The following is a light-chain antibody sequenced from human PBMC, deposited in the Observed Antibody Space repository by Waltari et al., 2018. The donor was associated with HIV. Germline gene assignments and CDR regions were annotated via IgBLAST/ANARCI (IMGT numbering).Light chain of an antibody. V-gene: IGKV3-15*01. CDR2: GAS. Sequence: IVMTQSPATLSVSPGERATLSCRASQSVRSNLAWYQQKPGQAPRLLIYGASTRATGIPLRFSGSGSGTDFSLTISSLQPEDFAIYYCQQYNNWPPYTFGQGTKLEIK. CDR1: QSVRSN. J-gene: IGKJ2*01. CDR3: QQYNNWPPYT.